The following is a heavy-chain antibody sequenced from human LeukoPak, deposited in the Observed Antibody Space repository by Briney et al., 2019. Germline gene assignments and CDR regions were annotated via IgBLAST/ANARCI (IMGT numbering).Heavy chain of an antibody. Sequence: ASVKVSCKASGYTFTSYAMNWVRQAPGQGLEWMGWINTNTGNPTYAQGFTGRFVFSLDTSVSTAYLQISSLEAEDTAVYYCARGEDIVLMGAIDYWGQGTLVTVSS. CDR2: INTNTGNP. J-gene: IGHJ4*02. CDR3: ARGEDIVLMGAIDY. V-gene: IGHV7-4-1*02. D-gene: IGHD2-8*01. CDR1: GYTFTSYA.